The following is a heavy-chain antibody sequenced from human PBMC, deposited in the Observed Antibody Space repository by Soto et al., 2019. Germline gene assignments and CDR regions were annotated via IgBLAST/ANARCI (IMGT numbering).Heavy chain of an antibody. CDR2: IYYTGST. CDR3: ARQEYGDYVFLDY. J-gene: IGHJ4*02. D-gene: IGHD4-17*01. V-gene: IGHV4-31*02. Sequence: WIWIRQYPGKGLEWVGYIYYTGSTYYNPSLTSRVMMSVDTSKNQFSLKLSSVTAADTAVYYCARQEYGDYVFLDYWGQGTLVTVSS.